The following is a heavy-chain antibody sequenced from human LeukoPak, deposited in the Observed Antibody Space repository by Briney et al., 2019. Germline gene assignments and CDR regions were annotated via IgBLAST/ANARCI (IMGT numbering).Heavy chain of an antibody. D-gene: IGHD3-3*01. CDR2: INPNSGDT. V-gene: IGHV1-2*02. Sequence: GASVKVSSNTSASTIFAYYGHCLLRAPGQGLEWMGWINPNSGDTNYAQKFQGRVTMTRDTSVSTAYMELSSLTSDDTAIYYCAPSGINRSTAYSFDYWGQGTLVTVSS. J-gene: IGHJ4*02. CDR1: ASTIFAYY. CDR3: APSGINRSTAYSFDY.